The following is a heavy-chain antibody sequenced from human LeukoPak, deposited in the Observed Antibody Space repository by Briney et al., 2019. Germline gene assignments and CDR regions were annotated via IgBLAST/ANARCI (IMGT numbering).Heavy chain of an antibody. CDR1: GFTFSSYA. J-gene: IGHJ4*02. CDR2: ISGSGGST. V-gene: IGHV3-23*01. D-gene: IGHD2-2*01. Sequence: SGGSLRLSCAASGFTFSSYAMSWVRQAPGKGLEWVSAISGSGGSTYYADSVKGRSTISRDNSKNTLYLQMNSLRAEDTAVYYCAKDGDRCSSTSCYPHYFDYWGQGTLVTVSS. CDR3: AKDGDRCSSTSCYPHYFDY.